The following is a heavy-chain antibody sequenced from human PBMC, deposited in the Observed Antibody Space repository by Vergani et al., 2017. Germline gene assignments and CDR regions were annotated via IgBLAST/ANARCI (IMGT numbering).Heavy chain of an antibody. Sequence: EVQLVESGGGLVQPGGSLRLSCAASGFTFSTYDMHWVRQATGKGLEWVSAIGTAGDTYYPGSVKGRFTISSENAKNSLYLQMNGLRAGDTAVYYCARRDSSSPALDYWGQGTLVTVSS. CDR3: ARRDSSSPALDY. J-gene: IGHJ4*02. CDR1: GFTFSTYD. CDR2: IGTAGDT. V-gene: IGHV3-13*01. D-gene: IGHD6-6*01.